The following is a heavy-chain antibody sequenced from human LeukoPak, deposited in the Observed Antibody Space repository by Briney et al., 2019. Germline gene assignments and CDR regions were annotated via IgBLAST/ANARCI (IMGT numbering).Heavy chain of an antibody. CDR1: GYTFTSYY. J-gene: IGHJ5*02. CDR2: ISPSGGST. V-gene: IGHV1-46*01. D-gene: IGHD6-6*01. Sequence: ASVKVSYKASGYTFTSYYMHWVRQAPGQGLEWMGIISPSGGSTSYAQKFQGRVTMTRDMSTSTVYMELSSLRSEDTAVYYCARGPAVSSSSGNWFDPWGQGTLVTVSS. CDR3: ARGPAVSSSSGNWFDP.